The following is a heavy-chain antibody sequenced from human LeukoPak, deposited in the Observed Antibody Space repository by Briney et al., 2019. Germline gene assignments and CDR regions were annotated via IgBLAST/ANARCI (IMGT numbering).Heavy chain of an antibody. J-gene: IGHJ6*02. D-gene: IGHD3-10*01. CDR2: ISSSSSYI. V-gene: IGHV3-21*01. CDR1: GFTFSSYS. CDR3: AKRSRRLTIVRGVPREDV. Sequence: GGSLRLSCAASGFTFSSYSMNWVRQAPGKGLEWVSSISSSSSYIYYADSVKGRFTISRDNAKNSLYLQMNSLRAEDTAVYYCAKRSRRLTIVRGVPREDVWGQGTTVTDSS.